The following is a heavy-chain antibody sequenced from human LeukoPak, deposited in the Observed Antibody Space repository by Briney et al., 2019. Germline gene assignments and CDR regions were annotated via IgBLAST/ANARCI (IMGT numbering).Heavy chain of an antibody. CDR1: GFSLSTSGVG. Sequence: SGPTLVKPTQTLTLTCTFSGFSLSTSGVGVGWIRQPPGKALEWLAPIYWDDDKRYSPSHKSRLTITKDTSKNQVVLTMTNMDPVDTATYYCAHSLYYYGSGTYNYWGQGTLVTVSS. D-gene: IGHD3-10*01. CDR3: AHSLYYYGSGTYNY. CDR2: IYWDDDK. J-gene: IGHJ4*02. V-gene: IGHV2-5*02.